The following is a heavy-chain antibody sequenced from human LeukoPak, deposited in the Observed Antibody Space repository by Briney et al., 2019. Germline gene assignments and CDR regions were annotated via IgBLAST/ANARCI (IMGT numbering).Heavy chain of an antibody. CDR1: GFTFSSYE. V-gene: IGHV3-48*03. J-gene: IGHJ4*02. CDR2: ISSSGSTI. CDR3: ARASYDILTGYGFFDY. D-gene: IGHD3-9*01. Sequence: GGSLRLSCAASGFTFSSYEMNWVRQAPGKGLEWVSYISSSGSTIYYADSVKGRFTISRDNAKNSLYLQMNSLRAEDTAVYYCARASYDILTGYGFFDYWGQGTQVTVSS.